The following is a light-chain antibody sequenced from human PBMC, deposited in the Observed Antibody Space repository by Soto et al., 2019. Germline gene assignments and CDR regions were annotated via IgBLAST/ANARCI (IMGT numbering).Light chain of an antibody. CDR1: SADVGGYNF. Sequence: PTQPPSPTGALGQPGTISRPGTSADVGGYNFVSWYQQHPGKAPKLMIFEVSQRPSGVPDRFSGSKSGNTASLTVSELQAEDEADYYCASYAGSQNYVFGTGTKVTVL. J-gene: IGLJ1*01. CDR2: EVS. CDR3: ASYAGSQNYV. V-gene: IGLV2-8*01.